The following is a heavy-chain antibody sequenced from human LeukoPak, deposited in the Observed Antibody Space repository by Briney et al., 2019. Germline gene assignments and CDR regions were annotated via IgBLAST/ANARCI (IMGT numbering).Heavy chain of an antibody. CDR2: IIPIFGTA. J-gene: IGHJ3*02. CDR3: TTDVVVMKAFDI. D-gene: IGHD3-22*01. Sequence: SVKVSCKASGGTFSSYAISWVRQAPGQGLEWMGGIIPIFGTANYAQKFQGRVTITADESTSTAYMELSSLRSEDTAVYYCTTDVVVMKAFDIWGQGTMVTVSS. CDR1: GGTFSSYA. V-gene: IGHV1-69*13.